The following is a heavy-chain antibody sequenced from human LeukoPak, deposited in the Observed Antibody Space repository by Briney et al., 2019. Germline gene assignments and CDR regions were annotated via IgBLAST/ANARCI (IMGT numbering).Heavy chain of an antibody. CDR1: GYTFTSYG. CDR3: ARDLSYTAPNWFDP. J-gene: IGHJ5*02. V-gene: IGHV1-18*01. D-gene: IGHD5-18*01. Sequence: AASVQVSCKASGYTFTSYGISWVRQAPGQGLEWMGWISAYNGNTNYAQKLQGRVAMTTDTSTSTAYMELRSLRSDDTAVYYCARDLSYTAPNWFDPWGQGTLVTVSS. CDR2: ISAYNGNT.